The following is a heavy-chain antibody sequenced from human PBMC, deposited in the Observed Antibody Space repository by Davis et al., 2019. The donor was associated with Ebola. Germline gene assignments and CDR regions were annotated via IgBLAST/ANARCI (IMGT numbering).Heavy chain of an antibody. Sequence: GSLRLSCTVSGGSISSSSYYWGWIRQPPGKGLEWIGEINHSGSTNYNPSLKGRVTISVDTSKNQFSLKLSSVTAADTAVYYCARRAPYSYGYRWFDPWGQGTLVTVSS. CDR3: ARRAPYSYGYRWFDP. CDR2: INHSGST. V-gene: IGHV4-39*07. J-gene: IGHJ5*02. CDR1: GGSISSSSYY. D-gene: IGHD5-18*01.